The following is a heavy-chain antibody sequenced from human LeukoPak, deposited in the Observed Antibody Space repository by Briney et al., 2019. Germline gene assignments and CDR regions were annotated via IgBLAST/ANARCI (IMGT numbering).Heavy chain of an antibody. D-gene: IGHD1-1*01. J-gene: IGHJ4*02. V-gene: IGHV5-51*01. CDR1: GYSFTNYW. CDR2: IYPGDSDT. CDR3: ARRSPGTTPFFDY. Sequence: GESLKISCKGSGYSFTNYWVGWVRQMPGKGLEWMGIIYPGDSDTRYSSSFQGQVTISADKSISTAYLQWSSLKAPDTAMYYCARRSPGTTPFFDYWGQGTLVTVSS.